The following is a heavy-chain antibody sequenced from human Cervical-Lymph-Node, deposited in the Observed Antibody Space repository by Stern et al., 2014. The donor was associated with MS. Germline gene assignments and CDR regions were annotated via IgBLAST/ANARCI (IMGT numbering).Heavy chain of an antibody. CDR3: ARERQQYCNSEGCSYWYFDL. D-gene: IGHD2/OR15-2a*01. Sequence: QVQLQESGPGLVKPSGTLSLTCAVSGGSVSSTNWWSWVRQSPGKGLEWIGNIYHSGLSNCRPSLRSRVSISLDNSKNHLSLHLTSVTAADTAVYYCARERQQYCNSEGCSYWYFDLWGRGTLVTVSS. CDR2: IYHSGLS. CDR1: GGSVSSTNW. V-gene: IGHV4-4*02. J-gene: IGHJ2*01.